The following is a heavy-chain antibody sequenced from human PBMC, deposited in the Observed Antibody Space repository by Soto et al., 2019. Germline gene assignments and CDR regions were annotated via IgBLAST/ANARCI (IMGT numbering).Heavy chain of an antibody. V-gene: IGHV3-15*01. D-gene: IGHD3-10*01. J-gene: IGHJ6*03. CDR2: IKSKTDGGTT. Sequence: EVQLVESGGVLVKPGGSLRLSCAASGFTFSNAWMIWVRQAPGKGLEWVGRIKSKTDGGTTDYAAPVKGRCTISRDDSKNPLYLQMDSLNTEEPAVYYCTTDFPAGTRAYYYYMDVWGKGTTVTVSS. CDR3: TTDFPAGTRAYYYYMDV. CDR1: GFTFSNAW.